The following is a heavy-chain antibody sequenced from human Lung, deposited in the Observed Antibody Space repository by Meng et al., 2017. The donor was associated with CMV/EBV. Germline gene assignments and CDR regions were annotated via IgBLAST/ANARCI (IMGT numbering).Heavy chain of an antibody. CDR2: TYYRSKWYH. J-gene: IGHJ4*02. CDR1: GDMVSSNSAA. CDR3: ARGINGGCGD. D-gene: IGHD4-23*01. Sequence: VHLQQSGPGLVKPSQTLSLTGAISGDMVSSNSAAWHWIRQSPSRGLEWLGRTYYRSKWYHEYAVSVKSRITISPDTPKNQFSLQLNSMTPEDTAVYYCARGINGGCGDWGQGTLVTVAS. V-gene: IGHV6-1*01.